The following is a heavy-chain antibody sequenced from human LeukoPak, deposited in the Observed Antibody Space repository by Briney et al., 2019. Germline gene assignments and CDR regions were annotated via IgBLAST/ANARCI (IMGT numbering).Heavy chain of an antibody. CDR2: ISYDGSNK. D-gene: IGHD5-12*01. V-gene: IGHV3-30-3*01. CDR3: ARAPFVDIVATIPYYFDY. Sequence: GGSLRLSCAASGFTFSSYAMHWVRQAPGKGLEWVAVISYDGSNKYYADSVKGRFTISRDNSKNTLYLQMNSLRAEDTAVYYCARAPFVDIVATIPYYFDYWGQGTLVTVSS. CDR1: GFTFSSYA. J-gene: IGHJ4*02.